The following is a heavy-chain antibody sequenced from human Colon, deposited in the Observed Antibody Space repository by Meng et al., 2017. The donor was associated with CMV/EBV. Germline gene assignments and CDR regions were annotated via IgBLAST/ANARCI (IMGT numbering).Heavy chain of an antibody. CDR1: GDSITTSRDN. D-gene: IGHD1-26*01. V-gene: IGHV4-39*01. Sequence: TVSGDSITTSRDNWGWIRQPPGRELEWIASISYGVSTYYNPSLKSRVTISVDASKNEFSLKLSSVTAADTAVYYCARQFCCVGATKSWGQGTLVTVSS. CDR2: ISYGVST. J-gene: IGHJ5*02. CDR3: ARQFCCVGATKS.